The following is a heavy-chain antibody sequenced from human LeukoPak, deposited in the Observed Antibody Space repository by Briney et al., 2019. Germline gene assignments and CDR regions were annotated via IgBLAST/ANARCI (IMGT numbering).Heavy chain of an antibody. Sequence: SETLSLTCTVSGGSISSNYWSWIRQPAGKGLEWIGRIYTSGSTNYNPSLKSRVTISVDTSKNQFSLKLSSVTAADTAVYYCARDREMVRGADAFDIWGQGTMVTVSS. CDR1: GGSISSNY. CDR2: IYTSGST. CDR3: ARDREMVRGADAFDI. V-gene: IGHV4-4*07. J-gene: IGHJ3*02. D-gene: IGHD3-10*01.